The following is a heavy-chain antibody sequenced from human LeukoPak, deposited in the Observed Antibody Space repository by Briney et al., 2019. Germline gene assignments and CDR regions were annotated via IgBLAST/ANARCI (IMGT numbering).Heavy chain of an antibody. CDR2: IIPILGIA. CDR1: GGTFSSYA. CDR3: ASGKLARVLRYFDGDDAFDI. V-gene: IGHV1-69*04. J-gene: IGHJ3*02. D-gene: IGHD3-9*01. Sequence: EASVKVSCKASGGTFSSYAISWVRQAPGQGLEWMGRIIPILGIANYAQKFQGGVTITADKSTSTAYMELSSLRSEDTVVYYCASGKLARVLRYFDGDDAFDIWGQGTMVTVSS.